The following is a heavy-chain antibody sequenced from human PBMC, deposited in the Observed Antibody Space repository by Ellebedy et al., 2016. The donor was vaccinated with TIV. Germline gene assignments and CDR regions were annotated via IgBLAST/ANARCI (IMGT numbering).Heavy chain of an antibody. V-gene: IGHV3-23*01. D-gene: IGHD4/OR15-4a*01. CDR3: AKGMRGGADFDY. CDR1: GFTFTDYS. Sequence: GESLKISXAASGFTFTDYSMHWVRQAPGKGPSWVSVISRSGGYTYYADSVKGRFTISRDNSKNTLYLQMNSLRAEDTALYYCAKGMRGGADFDYWGQGTLVTVSS. CDR2: ISRSGGYT. J-gene: IGHJ4*02.